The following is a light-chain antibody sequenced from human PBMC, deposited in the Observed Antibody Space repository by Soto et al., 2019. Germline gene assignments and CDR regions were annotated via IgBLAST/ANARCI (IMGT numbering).Light chain of an antibody. J-gene: IGLJ1*01. CDR1: KMGDKH. Sequence: SYELTQPPSVSVSPGQTASITCWGDKMGDKHACWYQQKQGQSPVLVIYQDSKRPSGIPERFSGSNSVNTATLTISGTQAKDESDYYWQACDSSTGVFGTGTKLTVL. CDR2: QDS. CDR3: QACDSSTGV. V-gene: IGLV3-1*01.